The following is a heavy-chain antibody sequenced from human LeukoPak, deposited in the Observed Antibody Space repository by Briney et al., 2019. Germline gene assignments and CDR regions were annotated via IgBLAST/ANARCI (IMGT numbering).Heavy chain of an antibody. D-gene: IGHD5-24*01. V-gene: IGHV3-20*04. CDR1: GFTFDDYG. CDR2: INWNGGST. CDR3: AGRDGYNFPADYYFDY. J-gene: IGHJ4*02. Sequence: GGSLRLSCAASGFTFDDYGMSWVRQAPGKGLEWVSGINWNGGSTGYADSVKGRFTISRDNSKNTLYLQMNSLRAEDTAVYYCAGRDGYNFPADYYFDYWGQGTLVTVSS.